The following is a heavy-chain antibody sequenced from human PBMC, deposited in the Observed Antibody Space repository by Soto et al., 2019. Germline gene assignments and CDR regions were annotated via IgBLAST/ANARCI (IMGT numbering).Heavy chain of an antibody. CDR3: ARLGSSWSFDY. V-gene: IGHV3-33*01. Sequence: GGSLRLSCEASGFIFSGYGIDWVRQAPGKGLEWVAVIWYDGSQKYYADSVKGRFTISRDNSKNTVYLQMNSLGVGDSAVYYCARLGSSWSFDYWGQGNVVTVSS. CDR1: GFIFSGYG. CDR2: IWYDGSQK. D-gene: IGHD6-13*01. J-gene: IGHJ4*02.